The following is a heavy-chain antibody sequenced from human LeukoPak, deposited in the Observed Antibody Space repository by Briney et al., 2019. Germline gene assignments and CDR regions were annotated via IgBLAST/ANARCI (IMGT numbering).Heavy chain of an antibody. J-gene: IGHJ3*02. CDR2: IYTSGST. Sequence: SETLSLTCTVSGGSISSNSYYWSWIRQPAGKGLEWIGRIYTSGSTDYNPSLKSRVTISVDTSKNQFSLKLSSVTAADTAVYYCACLTTADAFDIWGQGTMVTVSS. D-gene: IGHD3-22*01. V-gene: IGHV4-61*02. CDR1: GGSISSNSYY. CDR3: ACLTTADAFDI.